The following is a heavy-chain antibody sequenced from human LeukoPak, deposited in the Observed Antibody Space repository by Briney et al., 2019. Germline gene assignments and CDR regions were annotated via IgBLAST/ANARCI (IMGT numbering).Heavy chain of an antibody. V-gene: IGHV1-18*01. Sequence: GASVKVSCKASGYTFTSYGISWLRQAPGQGLEWMGWISAYNGNTNYAQKLQGRVTMTTDTSTSTAYMELRSPRSDDTAVYYCARDQDCSSTSCYTYYFDYWGQGTLVTVSS. J-gene: IGHJ4*02. CDR3: ARDQDCSSTSCYTYYFDY. D-gene: IGHD2-2*01. CDR1: GYTFTSYG. CDR2: ISAYNGNT.